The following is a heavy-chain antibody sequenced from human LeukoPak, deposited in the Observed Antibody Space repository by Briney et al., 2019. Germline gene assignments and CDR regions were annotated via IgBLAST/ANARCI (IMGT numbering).Heavy chain of an antibody. Sequence: GGSLSLSCAASGFPFISYAMHWVRQAPGKGREGVAVISYDGSNKYYADSVKGRFTISRDNSKNTLYLQMNSLRAEDTAVYDCAREPEGKRGFDYWGQGTLVTVSS. D-gene: IGHD3-10*01. V-gene: IGHV3-30-3*01. CDR1: GFPFISYA. J-gene: IGHJ4*02. CDR2: ISYDGSNK. CDR3: AREPEGKRGFDY.